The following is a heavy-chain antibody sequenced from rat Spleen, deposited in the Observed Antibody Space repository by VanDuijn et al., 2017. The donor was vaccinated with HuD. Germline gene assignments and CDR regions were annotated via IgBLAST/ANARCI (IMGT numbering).Heavy chain of an antibody. Sequence: EVQLVESGGGLVQPGRSLKLSCVASGFTFSDYGMNWIRQAPGKGLEWVAYISSSSGTIYYVDTVKGRFTISRDNAKNTLYLQLSSLRSEDTAFYYCASGIPRWFAYWGQGVMVTVSS. D-gene: IGHD2-1*01. CDR2: ISSSSGTI. CDR3: ASGIPRWFAY. J-gene: IGHJ2*01. CDR1: GFTFSDYG. V-gene: IGHV5-34*01.